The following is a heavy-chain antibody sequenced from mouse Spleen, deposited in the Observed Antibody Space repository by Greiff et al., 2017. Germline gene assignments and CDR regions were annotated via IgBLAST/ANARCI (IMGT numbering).Heavy chain of an antibody. CDR1: GFTFTDYY. CDR3: ARYRGIYSGVDY. Sequence: EVKLMESGGGLVQPGGSLSLSCAASGFTFTDYYMSWVRQPPGKALEWLGFIRNKANGYTTEYSASVKGRFTISRDNSQSILYLQMNALRAEDSATYYCARYRGIYSGVDYWGQGTTLTVSS. V-gene: IGHV7-3*01. CDR2: IRNKANGYTT. D-gene: IGHD3-1*01. J-gene: IGHJ2*01.